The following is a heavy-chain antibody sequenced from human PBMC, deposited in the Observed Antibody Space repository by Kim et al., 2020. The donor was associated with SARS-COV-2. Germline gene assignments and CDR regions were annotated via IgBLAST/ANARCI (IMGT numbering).Heavy chain of an antibody. V-gene: IGHV3-15*01. D-gene: IGHD4-17*01. CDR3: TTVGFGDYVNY. J-gene: IGHJ4*01. CDR2: IKSKIDGETE. CDR1: GFPFSTAW. Sequence: GGSLRLSCGASGFPFSTAWMSWVRQAPGKGLEWVGRIKSKIDGETEDYSAPVRGRFIITRDDSRNMVFLQMYDLRADDTAVYYCTTVGFGDYVNYWGRGTLVAVST.